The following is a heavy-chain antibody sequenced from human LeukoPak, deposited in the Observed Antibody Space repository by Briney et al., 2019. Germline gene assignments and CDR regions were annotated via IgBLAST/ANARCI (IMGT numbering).Heavy chain of an antibody. Sequence: SETLSLTCAVSGGSFSGYYWSWIRQPPGKGLEWIGEINHSGSTNYNPSLKSRVTISVDTSKNQFSLKLSSVTAADTAVYYCARGRGSSSARHWFDPWGQGTLVTVSS. CDR1: GGSFSGYY. CDR3: ARGRGSSSARHWFDP. J-gene: IGHJ5*02. V-gene: IGHV4-34*01. CDR2: INHSGST. D-gene: IGHD6-6*01.